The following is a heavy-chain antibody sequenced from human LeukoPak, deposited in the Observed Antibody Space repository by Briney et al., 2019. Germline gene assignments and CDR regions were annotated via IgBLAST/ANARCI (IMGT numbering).Heavy chain of an antibody. Sequence: ASVKVSCKASGYTFTGYYMHWVRQAPGQGLEWMGWINPNSGGTNYAQKFQGRVTMTRDTSISTAYMELSRLRSDDTAVYYCARDGGAGSGSSSSFFDYWGQGTLVTVSS. V-gene: IGHV1-2*02. D-gene: IGHD3-10*01. CDR3: ARDGGAGSGSSSSFFDY. J-gene: IGHJ4*02. CDR1: GYTFTGYY. CDR2: INPNSGGT.